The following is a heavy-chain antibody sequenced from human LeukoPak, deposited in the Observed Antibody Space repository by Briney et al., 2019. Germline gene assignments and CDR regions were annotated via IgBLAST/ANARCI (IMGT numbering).Heavy chain of an antibody. Sequence: GSLRLSCAASGFTFSSYAMSWVRQPPGKGLEWIGYIYYSGSTNYNPSLKSQVTISVDTSKNQFSLKLSSVTAADTAVYYCARDALRPGIAAAGTYYYYGMDVWGQGTTVTVSS. D-gene: IGHD6-13*01. V-gene: IGHV4-59*01. CDR1: GFTFSSYA. CDR3: ARDALRPGIAAAGTYYYYGMDV. CDR2: IYYSGST. J-gene: IGHJ6*02.